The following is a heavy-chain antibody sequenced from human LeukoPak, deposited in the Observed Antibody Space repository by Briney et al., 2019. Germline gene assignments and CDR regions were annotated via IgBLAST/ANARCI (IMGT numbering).Heavy chain of an antibody. CDR2: ISSSGSTI. V-gene: IGHV3-48*04. CDR1: GFTFNSFG. Sequence: GGSLRLSCAASGFTFNSFGMHWVRQAPGKGLEWVSYISSSGSTIYYADSVKGRFTISRDNAKNTLYLQMNSLRPEDTAVYYCAKDVVGQQWPENCWGQGTLVTVSS. J-gene: IGHJ4*02. D-gene: IGHD6-19*01. CDR3: AKDVVGQQWPENC.